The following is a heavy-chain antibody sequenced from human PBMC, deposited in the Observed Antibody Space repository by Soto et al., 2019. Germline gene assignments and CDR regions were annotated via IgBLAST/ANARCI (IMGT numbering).Heavy chain of an antibody. CDR3: ARDKERLQLGGIYYYVLHV. V-gene: IGHV1-69*12. D-gene: IGHD6-25*01. CDR1: GGTFSNSA. CDR2: IMPIFRTP. J-gene: IGHJ6*01. Sequence: QVQLEQSGAEVKQPGSSVRVSCKASGGTFSNSAISWVRQAPGQGLEWMGGIMPIFRTPDSAQKFQGRVTISADAFTSTAYMELNGLISDDPAVYYCARDKERLQLGGIYYYVLHVWGQGTTVTVSS.